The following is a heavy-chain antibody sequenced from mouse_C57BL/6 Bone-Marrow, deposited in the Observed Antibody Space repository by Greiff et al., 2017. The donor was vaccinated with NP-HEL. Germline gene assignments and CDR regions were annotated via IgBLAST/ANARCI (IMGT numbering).Heavy chain of an antibody. CDR1: GYTFTSYW. CDR3: SITTVVATDGWYFDV. Sequence: QVQLQQPGAELVKPGASVKVSCKASGYTFTSYWMHWVKQRPGQGLEWIGRIHPSDSDTNYNQQFKGKATLTVEKSSSTAYMQLRSLTSEDSAVFYCSITTVVATDGWYFDVWGTGTTVTVSS. V-gene: IGHV1-74*01. CDR2: IHPSDSDT. J-gene: IGHJ1*03. D-gene: IGHD1-1*01.